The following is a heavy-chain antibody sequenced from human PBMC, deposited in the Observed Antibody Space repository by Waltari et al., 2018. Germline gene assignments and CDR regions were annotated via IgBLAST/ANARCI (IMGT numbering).Heavy chain of an antibody. CDR1: GYTFTSYA. J-gene: IGHJ4*02. CDR2: SKPNTGNP. CDR3: ARDGSPVDTAMVLYNY. Sequence: QVQLVQSGSELKKPGASVKVSCKASGYTFTSYAMNWVRQAPGQGLEWMGRSKPNTGNPTYAQGLTGRFVFSLDTSVSTAYLQISSLKAEDTAVYYCARDGSPVDTAMVLYNYWGQGTLVTVSS. V-gene: IGHV7-4-1*02. D-gene: IGHD5-18*01.